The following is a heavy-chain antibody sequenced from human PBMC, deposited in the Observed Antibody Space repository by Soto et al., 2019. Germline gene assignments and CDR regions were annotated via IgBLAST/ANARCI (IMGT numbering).Heavy chain of an antibody. J-gene: IGHJ4*02. CDR3: AKEATNDQWELLHFDS. V-gene: IGHV3-72*01. CDR1: GFSFSDHY. D-gene: IGHD1-26*01. Sequence: LVESGGGVIQPGGSLRLSCAASGFSFSDHYMDWVRQAPGKGLEWLGRIRNKANGYTTEYAASVRGRISISRDDAKNSLFLQVTNVKIEDTAVYFCAKEATNDQWELLHFDSWGQGNLVTVSS. CDR2: IRNKANGYTT.